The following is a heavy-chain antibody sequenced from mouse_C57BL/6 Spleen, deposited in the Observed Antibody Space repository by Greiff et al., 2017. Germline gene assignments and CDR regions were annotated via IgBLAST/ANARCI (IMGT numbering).Heavy chain of an antibody. V-gene: IGHV5-15*01. Sequence: EVKLMESGGGLVQPGGSLKLSCAASGFTFSDYGMAWVRQAPRKGPEWVAFISNLAYSIYYADTVTGRFTISRENAKNTLYLEMSSLRSEDTAMYYCARRTAPGYFDVWGTGTTVTVSS. CDR1: GFTFSDYG. J-gene: IGHJ1*03. CDR3: ARRTAPGYFDV. CDR2: ISNLAYSI. D-gene: IGHD1-2*01.